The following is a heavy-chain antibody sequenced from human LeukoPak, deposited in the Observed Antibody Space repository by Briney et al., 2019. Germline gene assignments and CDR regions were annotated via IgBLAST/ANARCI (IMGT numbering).Heavy chain of an antibody. CDR2: ISYDGSNK. J-gene: IGHJ4*02. CDR3: AKDWAPSYGSGSYLDY. D-gene: IGHD3-10*01. CDR1: GFTFSSYA. V-gene: IGHV3-30*04. Sequence: GGSLRLSCAASGFTFSSYAMHWVRQAPGKGLEWVAVISYDGSNKYYADSVKGRFTISRDNSKNTLYLQMNSLRAEDTAVYYCAKDWAPSYGSGSYLDYWGQGTLVTVSS.